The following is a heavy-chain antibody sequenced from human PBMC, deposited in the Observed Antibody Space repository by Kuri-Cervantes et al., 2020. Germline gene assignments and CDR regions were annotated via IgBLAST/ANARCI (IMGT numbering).Heavy chain of an antibody. D-gene: IGHD3-16*01. V-gene: IGHV4-34*01. CDR1: GGSFSGYY. CDR3: ARDQTVGDFDI. Sequence: SETLSLTCAVYGGSFSGYYWSWIRQPPGKGLEWIGEINHSGSTNYNPSLKSRVTISVDTSKNQFSLKLSSVTAADTAVYYCARDQTVGDFDIWGQGTMVTVSS. CDR2: INHSGST. J-gene: IGHJ3*02.